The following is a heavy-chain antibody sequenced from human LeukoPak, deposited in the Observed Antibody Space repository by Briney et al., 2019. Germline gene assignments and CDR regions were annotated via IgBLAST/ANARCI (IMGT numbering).Heavy chain of an antibody. D-gene: IGHD6-19*01. CDR3: ARDPSALAGYFDY. CDR2: IDSDGSST. Sequence: PGGSLRLSCAASGFTFSPYWMHWVRQAPGKGLVWVSRIDSDGSSTTYADSVKGRFTISRDNSKNTLYLQRNSLRAEDTAVYYCARDPSALAGYFDYWGQGTLVTVSS. CDR1: GFTFSPYW. V-gene: IGHV3-74*01. J-gene: IGHJ4*02.